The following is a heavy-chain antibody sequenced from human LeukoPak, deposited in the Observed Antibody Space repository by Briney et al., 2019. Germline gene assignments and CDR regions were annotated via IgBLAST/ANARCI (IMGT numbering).Heavy chain of an antibody. J-gene: IGHJ5*02. Sequence: SETLSLTCTVSGGSISSYYWSWIRQPAGEGLEWIGRIYTSGSTNYNPSLKSRVTMSVDTSKNQFSLKLSSVTAADTAVYYCARDRYYYDSSGYEQNNWFDPWGQGTLVTVSS. CDR1: GGSISSYY. D-gene: IGHD3-22*01. CDR3: ARDRYYYDSSGYEQNNWFDP. V-gene: IGHV4-4*07. CDR2: IYTSGST.